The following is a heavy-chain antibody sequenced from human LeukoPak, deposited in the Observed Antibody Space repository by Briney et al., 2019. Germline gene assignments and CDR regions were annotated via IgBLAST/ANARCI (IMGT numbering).Heavy chain of an antibody. CDR2: ISWSSGSI. CDR3: AKETGYFDY. V-gene: IGHV3-9*01. Sequence: GRSLRLSCAASGFTFDDYAMHWVRQAPGKGLEWVSGISWSSGSIGYADSVKGRFTISRDNAKNSLYLQMNSLRAEDTALYYCAKETGYFDYWGQGTLVTVSS. CDR1: GFTFDDYA. J-gene: IGHJ4*02.